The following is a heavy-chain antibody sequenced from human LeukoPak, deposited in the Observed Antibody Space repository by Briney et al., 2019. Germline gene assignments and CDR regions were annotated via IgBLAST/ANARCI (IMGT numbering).Heavy chain of an antibody. CDR2: VNPNSGGT. J-gene: IGHJ3*02. Sequence: ASVKVSCKASGYTFTGYYLHWVRQAPGQGLEWMGCVNPNSGGTNYAQKFQGRVTMTRDTSISTAYMELSRLRSDDTAVYYCARDLEWLYPGGAFDIWGQGTMVTVSS. CDR3: ARDLEWLYPGGAFDI. CDR1: GYTFTGYY. D-gene: IGHD3-3*01. V-gene: IGHV1-2*02.